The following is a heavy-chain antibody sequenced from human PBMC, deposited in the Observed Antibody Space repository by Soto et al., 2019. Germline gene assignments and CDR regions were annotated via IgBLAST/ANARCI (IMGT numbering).Heavy chain of an antibody. J-gene: IGHJ4*02. CDR1: VYTFTSYV. V-gene: IGHV1-18*01. CDR2: IRSYNGNT. Sequence: QVQLVQSGAEVKKPGASVKVSCKASVYTFTSYVISWVRQAPGQVLEWMGWIRSYNGNTNYAQKLHGRVTMTTDTSTSTAYMGRRSLRSDATALYYCARIRGYCDCRHFDYWGQGTLVTVSS. CDR3: ARIRGYCDCRHFDY. D-gene: IGHD2-21*02.